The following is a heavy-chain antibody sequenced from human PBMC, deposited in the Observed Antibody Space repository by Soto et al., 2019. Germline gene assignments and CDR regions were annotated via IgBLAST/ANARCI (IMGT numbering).Heavy chain of an antibody. V-gene: IGHV4-30-2*01. CDR3: ARGMTTVTTLDY. CDR1: GGSISSCGYS. CDR2: IYHSGST. D-gene: IGHD4-4*01. J-gene: IGHJ4*02. Sequence: SETLSLTCAVSGGSISSCGYSWSWVRQPPGKGLEWIGYIYHSGSTHYNPSLKSRVTISVDRSKNQFSLKLSSVTAADTAVYYCARGMTTVTTLDYWGQGTLVTVS.